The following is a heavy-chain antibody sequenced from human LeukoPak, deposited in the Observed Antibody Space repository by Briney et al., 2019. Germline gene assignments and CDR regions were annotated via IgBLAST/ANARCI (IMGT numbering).Heavy chain of an antibody. CDR3: AKDGEYCGGDCYPEYYFDY. D-gene: IGHD2-21*02. CDR2: ISGSGGST. J-gene: IGHJ4*02. CDR1: GFTFSSYA. Sequence: GGSLRLSCAASGFTFSSYAMSWVRQAPGKGLEWVSAISGSGGSTYYADSVKGRFTISRDNSKNTLYLQMNSLRAEDTAIYYCAKDGEYCGGDCYPEYYFDYWGQGTLVTVSS. V-gene: IGHV3-23*01.